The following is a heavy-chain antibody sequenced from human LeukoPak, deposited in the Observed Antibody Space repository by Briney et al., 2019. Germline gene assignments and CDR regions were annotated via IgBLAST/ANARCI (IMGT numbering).Heavy chain of an antibody. D-gene: IGHD3-10*01. Sequence: SETLSVTCTVSGGSISSGSYYWGWIRQPLGKGLGWIGRIYASGSTNYKPSIKSRVPISVDKSKNQFSLKLRTVPAADPAVYYCARGKDYGSGSYSLQWGQGPLVNVSS. J-gene: IGHJ4*02. V-gene: IGHV4-61*05. CDR3: ARGKDYGSGSYSLQ. CDR2: IYASGST. CDR1: GGSISSGSYY.